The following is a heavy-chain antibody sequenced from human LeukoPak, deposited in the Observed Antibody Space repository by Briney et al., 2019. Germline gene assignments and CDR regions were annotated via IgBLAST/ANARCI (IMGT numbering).Heavy chain of an antibody. CDR1: GGSISSSNW. CDR2: IYHSGKT. Sequence: SEILSLTCAVSGGSISSSNWWSWVRQPPGKGLEWIGEIYHSGKTNYNPSLKSRVTISVDKSKNQFSLKLGSVTAADTAVYYCARDDDSSGYSFDYWGQGTLVTVSS. CDR3: ARDDDSSGYSFDY. D-gene: IGHD3-22*01. J-gene: IGHJ4*02. V-gene: IGHV4-4*02.